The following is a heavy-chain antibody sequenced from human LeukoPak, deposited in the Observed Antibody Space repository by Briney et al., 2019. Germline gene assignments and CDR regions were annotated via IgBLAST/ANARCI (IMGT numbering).Heavy chain of an antibody. V-gene: IGHV5-51*01. J-gene: IGHJ4*02. CDR2: IYPGDSDT. Sequence: GESLKISCKGSGCSFTTYWIGWVRQMAGKGLERMGIIYPGDSDTRYSPSFQGQVTISADNSISTAYLQWSSLKASDTAMYYCARRDSSGWYYFDYWGQGTLVTVSS. D-gene: IGHD6-19*01. CDR1: GCSFTTYW. CDR3: ARRDSSGWYYFDY.